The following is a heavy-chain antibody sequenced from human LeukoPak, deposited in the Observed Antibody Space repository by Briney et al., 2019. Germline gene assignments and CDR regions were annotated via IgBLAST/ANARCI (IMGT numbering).Heavy chain of an antibody. Sequence: GGSLRLSCAASGFTFSSYAMSWVRQAPGKGLEWVSAISGSGGSTYYADSVKGRFTISRDNSKNTLYLQMNSLRAEDTAVYYCAKARPPYHYDSSGYGPDFDYWGQGTLVTVSS. J-gene: IGHJ4*02. CDR3: AKARPPYHYDSSGYGPDFDY. CDR2: ISGSGGST. V-gene: IGHV3-23*01. CDR1: GFTFSSYA. D-gene: IGHD3-22*01.